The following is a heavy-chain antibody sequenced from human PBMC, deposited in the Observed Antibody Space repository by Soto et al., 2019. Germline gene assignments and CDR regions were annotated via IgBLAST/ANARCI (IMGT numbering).Heavy chain of an antibody. D-gene: IGHD6-13*01. J-gene: IGHJ5*02. CDR2: INHSGST. CDR3: ARVKSSSWYRGWFDP. Sequence: PSETLSLTCAVYGGSFSGYYWSWIRQPPGKGLEWIGEINHSGSTNYNPSPKSRVTISVDTSKNQFSLKLSSVTAADTAVYYCARVKSSSWYRGWFDPWGQGTLVTVSS. CDR1: GGSFSGYY. V-gene: IGHV4-34*01.